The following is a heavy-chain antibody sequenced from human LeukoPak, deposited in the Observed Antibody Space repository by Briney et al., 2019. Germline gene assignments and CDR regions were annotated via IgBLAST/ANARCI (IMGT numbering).Heavy chain of an antibody. J-gene: IGHJ6*03. CDR3: AREGAAAGTNNYYYYYYMDV. V-gene: IGHV1-18*01. Sequence: ASVKVSCKASGYTFTNHGISWVRQAPGQGLEWMGWISAYNGDTNYAQKLQGRVTLTTDTSTSTAYMELRSLRSDDTAVYYCAREGAAAGTNNYYYYYYMDVWGKGTTVTVSS. D-gene: IGHD6-13*01. CDR2: ISAYNGDT. CDR1: GYTFTNHG.